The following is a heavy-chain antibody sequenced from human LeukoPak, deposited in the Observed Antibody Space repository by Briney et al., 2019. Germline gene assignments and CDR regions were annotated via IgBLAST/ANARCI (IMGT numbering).Heavy chain of an antibody. CDR1: GGSISSFY. V-gene: IGHV4-59*08. J-gene: IGHJ4*02. D-gene: IGHD2-15*01. Sequence: SETLSLTCAVSGGSISSFYWSWIRQPPGEGLEWIGYVFYTGDTNSNPSLKGRVTMSLDTSKNQLSLRLTSVTAADTAMYYCARHLFATPFDHWGRGTLVTVSS. CDR2: VFYTGDT. CDR3: ARHLFATPFDH.